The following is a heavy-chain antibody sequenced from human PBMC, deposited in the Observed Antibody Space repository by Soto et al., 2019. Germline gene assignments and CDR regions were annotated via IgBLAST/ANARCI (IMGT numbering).Heavy chain of an antibody. D-gene: IGHD3-22*01. CDR3: GKSPNAVVTAALE. CDR2: ISGSGGST. J-gene: IGHJ4*02. Sequence: EVQLLESGGGLVQPGGSLRLSCAASGFTFSSYAMSWVRQAPGKGLEWVSAISGSGGSTYYADSVKGRFTISRDNPKNTLYLQMNSLRADDTAIYYCGKSPNAVVTAALEWGQGTLVTVSS. CDR1: GFTFSSYA. V-gene: IGHV3-23*01.